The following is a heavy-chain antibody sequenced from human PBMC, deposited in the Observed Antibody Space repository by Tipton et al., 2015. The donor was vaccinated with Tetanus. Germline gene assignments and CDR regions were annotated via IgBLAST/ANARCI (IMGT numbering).Heavy chain of an antibody. CDR3: VRVLKGAKCSRSSCYGYGMDV. J-gene: IGHJ6*02. D-gene: IGHD2-2*01. CDR1: GFTFSTYW. CDR2: IDSDGSGT. V-gene: IGHV3-74*01. Sequence: SLRLSCAAPGFTFSTYWMHWVRQAPGKGLVWVSRIDSDGSGTTYADSVKGRFTISGDNAKNTLYLQMNSLRAEDTAVYYCVRVLKGAKCSRSSCYGYGMDVWGQGTTVTVSS.